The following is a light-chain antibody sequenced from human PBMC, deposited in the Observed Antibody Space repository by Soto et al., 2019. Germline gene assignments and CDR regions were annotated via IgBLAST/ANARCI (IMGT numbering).Light chain of an antibody. CDR1: QDITNY. CDR2: DAS. J-gene: IGKJ1*01. CDR3: QKYDSPPRT. Sequence: DIQMTQSPSSLSASVGDRVTITCRASQDITNYLAWYQQKPGKVPKLLIYDASTLQSGVPSLFSGSGSGTDFTLTISSLQPEDVATYYCQKYDSPPRTFGQGTKVEIK. V-gene: IGKV1-27*01.